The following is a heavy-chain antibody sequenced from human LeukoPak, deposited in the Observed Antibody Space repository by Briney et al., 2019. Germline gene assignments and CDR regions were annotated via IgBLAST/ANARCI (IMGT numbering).Heavy chain of an antibody. V-gene: IGHV3-30*02. Sequence: GGSLRLSCAASGFTFSSYAMSWVRQAPGKGLEWVAFIRYDGSNKYYADSVKGRFTISRDNSKNTLYLQMNSLRAEDTAVYYCAKVLVGALILPLDYWGQGTLVTVSS. D-gene: IGHD2-2*01. CDR3: AKVLVGALILPLDY. CDR2: IRYDGSNK. J-gene: IGHJ4*02. CDR1: GFTFSSYA.